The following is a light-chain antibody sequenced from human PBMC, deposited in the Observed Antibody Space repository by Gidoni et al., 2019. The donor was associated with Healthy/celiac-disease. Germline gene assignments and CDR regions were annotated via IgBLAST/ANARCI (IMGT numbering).Light chain of an antibody. V-gene: IGKV3-20*01. J-gene: IGKJ1*01. CDR2: GAS. CDR3: QQYGSSPRT. Sequence: EIVLTQSPVTLSLSPGESATLSCRASQSVSSSYLAWYQQKPGQAPRLLIYGASSRATGIPDRFSGSGSGTDFTLNISRLEPEDFAVYYCQQYGSSPRTFGQGTKVEIK. CDR1: QSVSSSY.